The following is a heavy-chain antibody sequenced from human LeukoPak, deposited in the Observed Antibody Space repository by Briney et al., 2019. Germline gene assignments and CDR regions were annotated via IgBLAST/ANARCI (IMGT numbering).Heavy chain of an antibody. D-gene: IGHD4-11*01. CDR1: GYTFTSYG. V-gene: IGHV1-18*01. Sequence: GASVKVSCKASGYTFTSYGISWVRQAPGQGLEWMGWISLYNGDTNYAQKVQGRVTMTTDTSTNTAYMELWSLRSDDTAVYYCARDEDYRSFDYWGQGTLVTVSS. CDR2: ISLYNGDT. CDR3: ARDEDYRSFDY. J-gene: IGHJ4*02.